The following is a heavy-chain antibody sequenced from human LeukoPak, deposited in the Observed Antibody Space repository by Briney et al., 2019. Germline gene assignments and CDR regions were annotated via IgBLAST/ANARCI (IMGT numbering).Heavy chain of an antibody. D-gene: IGHD3-10*01. CDR3: ARYYLGSGSYYTSPWAFDI. J-gene: IGHJ3*02. V-gene: IGHV4-34*01. Sequence: PSETLSLTCAVYGGSFSDYYWSWIRQPPGKGLDWIGEINHSGSTNYNPSLKSRVTISVDTSKNQFSLKLSSVTAADTAVYYCARYYLGSGSYYTSPWAFDIGGKG. CDR1: GGSFSDYY. CDR2: INHSGST.